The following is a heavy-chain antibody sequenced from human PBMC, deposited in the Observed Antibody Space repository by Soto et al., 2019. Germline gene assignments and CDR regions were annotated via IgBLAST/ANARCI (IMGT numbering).Heavy chain of an antibody. CDR1: GYSFTSYW. D-gene: IGHD4-17*01. V-gene: IGHV5-51*01. J-gene: IGHJ4*02. CDR3: ARLPNFSTETSPFDY. Sequence: GDSLKISCKGSGYSFTSYWIGWVRQMPGKGLEWMGIIYPGDSDTRYSPSFQGQVTTSADKSISTAYLQWSSLKASDTAMYYCARLPNFSTETSPFDYWGQGTLVTVSS. CDR2: IYPGDSDT.